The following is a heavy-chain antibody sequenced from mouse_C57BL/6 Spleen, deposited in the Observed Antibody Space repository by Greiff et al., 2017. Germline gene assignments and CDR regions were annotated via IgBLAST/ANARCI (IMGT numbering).Heavy chain of an antibody. D-gene: IGHD1-1*01. CDR1: GYTFTDYN. Sequence: EVKLMESGPELVKPGASVKIPCKASGYTFTDYNMDWVKQSHGKSLEWIGDINPNNGGTIYNQKFKGKATLTVDKSSSTAYMELRSLTSEDAAVYYCLITTVGFAYWGQGTLVTVSA. V-gene: IGHV1-18*01. CDR3: LITTVGFAY. J-gene: IGHJ3*01. CDR2: INPNNGGT.